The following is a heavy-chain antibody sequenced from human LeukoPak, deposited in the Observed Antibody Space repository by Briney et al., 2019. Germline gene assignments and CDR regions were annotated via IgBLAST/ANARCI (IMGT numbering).Heavy chain of an antibody. J-gene: IGHJ3*02. Sequence: SETLSLTCAVYGGSFSGYYWSWIRQPPGKGLEWIGSIYYSGSTYYNPSLKSRVTISVDTSKNQFSLKLSSVTAADTAVYYCARSTTIFGVVIDAFDIWGQGTMVTVSS. CDR2: IYYSGST. CDR1: GGSFSGYY. D-gene: IGHD3-3*01. CDR3: ARSTTIFGVVIDAFDI. V-gene: IGHV4-34*01.